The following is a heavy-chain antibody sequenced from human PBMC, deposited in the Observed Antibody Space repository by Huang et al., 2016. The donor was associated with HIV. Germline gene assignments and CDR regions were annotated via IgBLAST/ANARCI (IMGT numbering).Heavy chain of an antibody. V-gene: IGHV3-30*02. Sequence: QPQLVESGGGVVQRGGSLRLSCAASEFNFHVYGMHWLRQAPGKGVEWVACLLLDGRNEYYIDSGKGRFTSSRDNAKKMLLLEMDNLRPEDTAVYFCARDSRWGIVATTLSYFDYWGQGTLVTVSS. CDR2: LLLDGRNE. D-gene: IGHD5-12*01. CDR3: ARDSRWGIVATTLSYFDY. CDR1: EFNFHVYG. J-gene: IGHJ4*02.